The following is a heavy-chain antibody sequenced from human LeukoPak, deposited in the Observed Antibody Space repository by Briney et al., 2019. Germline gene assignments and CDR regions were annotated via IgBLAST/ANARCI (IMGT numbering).Heavy chain of an antibody. CDR3: ARVDLYYGPGSYYPPDY. CDR2: ISSSSSYI. Sequence: GGSLRLSCAASGFTFSSYSMNWVRQAPGKGLEWVSSISSSSSYIYYADSVKGRFTISRDNAENSLYLQMNSLRAEDTAVYYCARVDLYYGPGSYYPPDYWGQGTLVTVSS. CDR1: GFTFSSYS. V-gene: IGHV3-21*01. J-gene: IGHJ4*02. D-gene: IGHD3-10*01.